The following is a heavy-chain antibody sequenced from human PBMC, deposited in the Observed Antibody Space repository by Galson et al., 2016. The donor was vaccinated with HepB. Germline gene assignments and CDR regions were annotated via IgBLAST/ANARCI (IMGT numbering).Heavy chain of an antibody. CDR2: INWNGADI. D-gene: IGHD3-9*01. J-gene: IGHJ4*01. V-gene: IGHV3-9*01. CDR1: RFTFDDCA. CDR3: VKGGGWGLRNFFDF. Sequence: SLRLSCAASRFTFDDCAIHWVRQSPGKGLEWVSGINWNGADIGYADSVKGRFTISRDNAKTSLYLQMNSLRPEDTALYYCVKGGGWGLRNFFDFWGRGTLVTVSS.